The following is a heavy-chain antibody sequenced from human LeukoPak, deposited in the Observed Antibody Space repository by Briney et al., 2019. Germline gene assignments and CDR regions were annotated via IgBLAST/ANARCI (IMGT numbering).Heavy chain of an antibody. CDR2: IYSAGTT. D-gene: IGHD1-26*01. CDR3: ARDPHIVGATGRGY. CDR1: GGAVNSDY. J-gene: IGHJ4*02. Sequence: GGSLRLSCSASGGAVNSDYMSWVRQAPGKGLEWVSVIYSAGTTYYADSVNGRFTISRDRSKNALYLQMNSLRTEDTAIYFCARDPHIVGATGRGYWGQGTLVIVSS. V-gene: IGHV3-66*01.